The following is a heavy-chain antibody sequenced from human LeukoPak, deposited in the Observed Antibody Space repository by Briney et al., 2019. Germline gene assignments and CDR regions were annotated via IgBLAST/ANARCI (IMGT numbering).Heavy chain of an antibody. CDR2: IRYDGSNK. CDR1: GFTFSSYG. D-gene: IGHD3-3*01. Sequence: KAGGSLRLSCAASGFTFSSYGMHWVRQAPGKGLEWVAFIRYDGSNKYYADSVKGRFTISRDNSKNTVYLQMNSLRAEDTAVYYCAKGPGYYPYYYYYMDVWGKGTTVTISS. CDR3: AKGPGYYPYYYYYMDV. V-gene: IGHV3-30*02. J-gene: IGHJ6*03.